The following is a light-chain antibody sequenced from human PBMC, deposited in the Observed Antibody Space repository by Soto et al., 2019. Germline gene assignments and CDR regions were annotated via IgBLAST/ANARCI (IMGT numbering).Light chain of an antibody. CDR3: QQRSNWPPYT. J-gene: IGKJ2*01. CDR1: QSVSSY. V-gene: IGKV3-11*01. Sequence: EIVLTQSPATLSLSPGERATLSCRASQSVSSYLAWYQQKPGQAPRLLIYDASNKATRIAARFSGSGSGTDFTLTISSLEPEDFAVYYCQQRSNWPPYTFGQGTKLEIK. CDR2: DAS.